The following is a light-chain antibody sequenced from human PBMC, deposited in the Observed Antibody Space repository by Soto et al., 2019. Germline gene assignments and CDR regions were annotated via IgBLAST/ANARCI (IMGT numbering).Light chain of an antibody. CDR2: GAF. V-gene: IGKV1-17*03. Sequence: DIQMTQSPSAMSASVVDRVTITFRASQGINDNLAWFQQKPGQVPKRLIYGAFSLQRGVPSRFSGSGSGTEFTLTISSLQPEDFATYYCLQDYNYPLTFGGGTKVDIK. CDR3: LQDYNYPLT. CDR1: QGINDN. J-gene: IGKJ4*01.